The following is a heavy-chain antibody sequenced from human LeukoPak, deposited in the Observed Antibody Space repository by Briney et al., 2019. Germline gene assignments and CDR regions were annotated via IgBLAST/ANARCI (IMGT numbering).Heavy chain of an antibody. J-gene: IGHJ4*02. CDR3: ARGLDYGDCLDY. D-gene: IGHD4-17*01. CDR2: INHSGST. Sequence: SETLSLTCAVYGGSFSGYYWSWIRQPPGKRLEWIGEINHSGSTNYNPSLKSRVTISVDTSKNQFSLKLSSVTAADTAVYYCARGLDYGDCLDYWGQGTLVTVSS. V-gene: IGHV4-34*01. CDR1: GGSFSGYY.